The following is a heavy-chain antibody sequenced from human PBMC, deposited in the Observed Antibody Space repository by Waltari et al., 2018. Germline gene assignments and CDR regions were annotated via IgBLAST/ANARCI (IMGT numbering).Heavy chain of an antibody. D-gene: IGHD3-16*01. V-gene: IGHV3-23*01. CDR1: GFTFSSYA. CDR2: ISGSGGST. Sequence: EVQLLESGGGLVQPGGSLRLSCAASGFTFSSYAMSWVRQAPGKGLEWVSAISGSGGSTYYADSVKGRFTISRDNSKNTRYLQMNSLRAEDTAVYYCARPPHIRFSVHDAFDIWGQGTMVTVSS. CDR3: ARPPHIRFSVHDAFDI. J-gene: IGHJ3*02.